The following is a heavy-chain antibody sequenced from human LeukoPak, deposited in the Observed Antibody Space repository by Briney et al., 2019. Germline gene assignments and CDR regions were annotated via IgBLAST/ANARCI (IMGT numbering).Heavy chain of an antibody. V-gene: IGHV1-69*04. D-gene: IGHD5-24*01. J-gene: IGHJ4*02. CDR1: GGTFSSYA. Sequence: GASVKVSFKASGGTFSSYAISWVRQAPGQGLEWMGRIIPILGIANYAQKFQGRVTITADKSTSTAYMELSSLRSEDTAVYYCARDGYNYGDSYFDYWGQGTLVTVSS. CDR3: ARDGYNYGDSYFDY. CDR2: IIPILGIA.